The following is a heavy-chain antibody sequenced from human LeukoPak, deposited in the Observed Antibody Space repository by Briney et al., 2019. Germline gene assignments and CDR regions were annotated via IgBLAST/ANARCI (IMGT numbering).Heavy chain of an antibody. CDR2: INQDGSEK. CDR1: EFTFSRYG. J-gene: IGHJ4*02. V-gene: IGHV3-7*01. Sequence: GGSLRLSCVASEFTFSRYGMGWVRQARGKGLEWVANINQDGSEKYYVDSARGRFTISRDNGKNSVYLQLNSLRGDDTGLYYCTRAYGDYWGPGALVTVSS. D-gene: IGHD3-10*01. CDR3: TRAYGDY.